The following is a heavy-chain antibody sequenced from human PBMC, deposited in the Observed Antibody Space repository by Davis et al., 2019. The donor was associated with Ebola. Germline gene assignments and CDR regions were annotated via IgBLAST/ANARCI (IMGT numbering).Heavy chain of an antibody. D-gene: IGHD3-22*01. CDR1: GGSISSSY. CDR3: ARVAYYYDSSGYSRGGFDY. CDR2: IYYSESS. J-gene: IGHJ4*02. V-gene: IGHV4-59*01. Sequence: SETLSLTCTVSGGSISSSYWSWIRQPPGKGLEWIGYIYYSESSNYNPSLKSRVTISVDTSKNQFSLKLSSVTAADTAVYYCARVAYYYDSSGYSRGGFDYWGQGTLVTVSS.